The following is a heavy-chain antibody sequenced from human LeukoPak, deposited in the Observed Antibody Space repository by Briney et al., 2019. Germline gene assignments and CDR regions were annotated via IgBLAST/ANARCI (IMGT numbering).Heavy chain of an antibody. CDR1: GGSISSYY. Sequence: SETLSLTCTVSGGSISSYYWSWIRQPPGKGLEWIGYIYYSGSTNYNPSLKGRVTISVDTSKNQFSLKLSSVTAADTAVYYCARGDSWYGEYFDYWGQGTLVTVSS. CDR3: ARGDSWYGEYFDY. CDR2: IYYSGST. D-gene: IGHD6-13*01. J-gene: IGHJ4*02. V-gene: IGHV4-59*01.